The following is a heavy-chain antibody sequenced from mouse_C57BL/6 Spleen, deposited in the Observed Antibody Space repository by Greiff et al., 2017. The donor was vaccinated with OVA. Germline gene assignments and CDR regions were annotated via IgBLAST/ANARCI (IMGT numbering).Heavy chain of an antibody. CDR3: ARPGTYFDY. J-gene: IGHJ2*01. V-gene: IGHV1-50*01. CDR2: IDPSDSYN. D-gene: IGHD4-1*01. Sequence: QVQLQQPGAELVKPGASVKLSCKASGYTFTSYWMQWVKQRPGQGLEWIGEIDPSDSYNNYNQKFKGKATLTVDTSSSTAYMQLSSLTSEDSAVYYCARPGTYFDYWGQGTTLTVSS. CDR1: GYTFTSYW.